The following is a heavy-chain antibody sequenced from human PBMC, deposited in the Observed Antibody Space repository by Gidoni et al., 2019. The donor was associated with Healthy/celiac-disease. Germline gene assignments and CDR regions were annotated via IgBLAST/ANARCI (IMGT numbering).Heavy chain of an antibody. CDR3: ARDRNPHIAAAGISA. CDR2: IYHSGST. CDR1: GGSLSSSNW. V-gene: IGHV4-4*02. D-gene: IGHD6-13*01. J-gene: IGHJ5*02. Sequence: QVQLQESGPGLVKPSETLSLTCAVSGGSLSSSNWWSWVRQPPGKGLEWIGEIYHSGSTNYNPSLKSRVTISVDKSKNQFSLKLSSVTAADTAVYYCARDRNPHIAAAGISAWGQGTLVTVSS.